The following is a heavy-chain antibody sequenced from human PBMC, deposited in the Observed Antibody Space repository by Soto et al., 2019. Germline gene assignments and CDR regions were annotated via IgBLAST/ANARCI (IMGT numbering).Heavy chain of an antibody. V-gene: IGHV4-59*12. J-gene: IGHJ4*02. D-gene: IGHD4-17*01. CDR2: IYYSGST. CDR3: ATSPAVTKDFDY. CDR1: GGSISSYY. Sequence: SETLSLTCTVSGGSISSYYWIWIRQPPGKGLEWIGYIYYSGSTNYNPSLKSRVTISVDTSKNQFSLKLSSVTAADTAVYYCATSPAVTKDFDYWGQGTLVTVSS.